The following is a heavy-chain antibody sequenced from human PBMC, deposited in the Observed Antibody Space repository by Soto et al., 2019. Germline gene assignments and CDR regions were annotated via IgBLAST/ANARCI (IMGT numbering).Heavy chain of an antibody. CDR2: IHHSGST. Sequence: QVQLQESGPGLVKPSGTLSLTCAVSGGSISSSNWWSWVRQPPGKGLERIGEIHHSGSTNYNPSLKSGVIIAVDKSRNQFSLKRSSVTAADAAVYYCARDGLGYCSGGSCEAGFDPWGQGTLVTVSS. CDR3: ARDGLGYCSGGSCEAGFDP. V-gene: IGHV4-4*02. J-gene: IGHJ5*02. D-gene: IGHD2-15*01. CDR1: GGSISSSNW.